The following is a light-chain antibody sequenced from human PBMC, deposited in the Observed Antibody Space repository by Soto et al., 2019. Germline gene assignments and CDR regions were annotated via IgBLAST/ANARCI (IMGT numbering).Light chain of an antibody. CDR1: SSDVGGYNY. J-gene: IGLJ2*01. V-gene: IGLV2-14*01. CDR2: DVT. Sequence: QSALTQPASVSGSPGQSITISCTGTSSDVGGYNYVSWYQQHPGKAPKLMIYDVTNRPSGVSNRFSGSKSGNMASLTISGLQAEDEADYYCSSYASSSTLAVVFGGGTQLTVL. CDR3: SSYASSSTLAVV.